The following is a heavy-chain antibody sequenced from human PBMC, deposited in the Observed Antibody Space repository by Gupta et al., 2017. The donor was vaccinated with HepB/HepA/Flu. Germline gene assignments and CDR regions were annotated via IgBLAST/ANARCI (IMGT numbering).Heavy chain of an antibody. D-gene: IGHD3-22*01. CDR2: VSSDGSDR. CDR1: GFTITSFV. V-gene: IGHV3-30*18. J-gene: IGHJ6*02. CDR3: AKVIYDSSGSYYYHYGMDV. Sequence: QVLLVESGGGVVQPGRSLRFSCAASGFTITSFVRHWVRRAPGQGPEWVALVSSDGSDRYYADSVKGRFTISRDNSKNTLYLLKSSVRAEDKAVYYCAKVIYDSSGSYYYHYGMDVWGQCNTDTVSS.